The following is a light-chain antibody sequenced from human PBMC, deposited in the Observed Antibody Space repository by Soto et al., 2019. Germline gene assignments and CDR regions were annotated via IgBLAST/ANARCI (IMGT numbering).Light chain of an antibody. CDR2: GAY. CDR3: QQYDDWPS. CDR1: ENINST. Sequence: ETVMTQAPVPLPESPGERATLSCRASENINSTVAWWYQQKPRQTPRLLIFGAYTRASGIPGRFSGSGSGTEFTLTSSILQSEDFAVYYWQQYDDWPSFGQGTKVDIK. V-gene: IGKV3-15*01. J-gene: IGKJ2*01.